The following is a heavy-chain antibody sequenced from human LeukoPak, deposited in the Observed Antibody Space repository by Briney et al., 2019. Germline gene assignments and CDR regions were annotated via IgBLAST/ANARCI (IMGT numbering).Heavy chain of an antibody. J-gene: IGHJ4*02. CDR1: GYSFNTYW. Sequence: GESLKISCKGSGYSFNTYWIGWVRQMPGKGLEWMGIIYPGDSDTKYSPSFQGQVTISADKSISTAYLQWSSLKASDTAMYYCARLPGIVATIERYFDYWGQGTLVTVSS. D-gene: IGHD5-12*01. CDR2: IYPGDSDT. V-gene: IGHV5-51*01. CDR3: ARLPGIVATIERYFDY.